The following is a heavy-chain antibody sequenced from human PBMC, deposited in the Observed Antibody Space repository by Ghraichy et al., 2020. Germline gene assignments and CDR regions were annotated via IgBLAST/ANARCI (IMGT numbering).Heavy chain of an antibody. V-gene: IGHV1-69*04. D-gene: IGHD3-3*01. Sequence: SVKVSCKASVGTFSSYAISWVRQAPGQGLEWMGRIIPILGIANYAQKFQGRVTITADKSTSTAYMELSSLRSEDTAVYYCARAAGEYYDFWSGYYEGGGEYYYYGMDVWGQGTTVTVSS. CDR3: ARAAGEYYDFWSGYYEGGGEYYYYGMDV. J-gene: IGHJ6*02. CDR1: VGTFSSYA. CDR2: IIPILGIA.